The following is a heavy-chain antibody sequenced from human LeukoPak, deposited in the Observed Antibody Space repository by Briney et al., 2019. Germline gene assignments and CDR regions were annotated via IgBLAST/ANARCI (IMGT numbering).Heavy chain of an antibody. Sequence: PSETLSLTCTVSGGSISSYYWSWIRQPPGKGLEWIGYIYTSGSTNYNPSPKSRVTISVDTSKNQFSLKLSSVTAADTAVYYCARHAYDFWSGYYRYYYYYMDVWGKGTTVTVSS. CDR2: IYTSGST. V-gene: IGHV4-4*09. CDR3: ARHAYDFWSGYYRYYYYYMDV. J-gene: IGHJ6*03. CDR1: GGSISSYY. D-gene: IGHD3-3*01.